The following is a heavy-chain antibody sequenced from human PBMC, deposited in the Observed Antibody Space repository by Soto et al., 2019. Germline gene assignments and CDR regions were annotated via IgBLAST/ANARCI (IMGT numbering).Heavy chain of an antibody. D-gene: IGHD2-21*01. Sequence: QVQLVQSGAEVKKPGASVRISCEASRYPFTTYILYWVRQAPGQRLEWMGWINAGNGNTKYSQKFQDRVTITRDTSARTAYRGVSSLRSEDTAVYYCASGHCDDLCHHDYGGQGPLVTVSS. CDR1: RYPFTTYI. CDR2: INAGNGNT. V-gene: IGHV1-3*01. CDR3: ASGHCDDLCHHDY. J-gene: IGHJ4*02.